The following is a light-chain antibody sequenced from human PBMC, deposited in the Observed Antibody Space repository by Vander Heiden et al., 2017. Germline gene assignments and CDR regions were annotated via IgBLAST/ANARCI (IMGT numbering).Light chain of an antibody. V-gene: IGLV2-14*01. CDR2: DVS. CDR3: SSYTSSSTWV. J-gene: IGLJ3*02. Sequence: QSALTWPASVTGSPGQSITISCTGTSSDVGGYNYVSWYQQHPGKAPKLMIYDVSNRPSGVSNRFSGSKSGNTASLTISGLQAEDEADYYCSSYTSSSTWVFGGGTKLTVL. CDR1: SSDVGGYNY.